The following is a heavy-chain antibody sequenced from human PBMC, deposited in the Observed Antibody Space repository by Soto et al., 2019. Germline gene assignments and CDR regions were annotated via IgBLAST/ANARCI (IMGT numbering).Heavy chain of an antibody. CDR2: MYHSGST. J-gene: IGHJ4*02. CDR1: GGSISSDGYS. CDR3: ARVPDY. Sequence: QLQLQESGSGQVKHSQTLFLTCAVSGGSISSDGYSWSWIRQPPGKGLEWIGYMYHSGSTYYNPSLKSRVTISIDRSKNQFSLKLSSVTAADTAVYYCARVPDYWGQGILVTVSS. V-gene: IGHV4-30-2*01. D-gene: IGHD2-2*01.